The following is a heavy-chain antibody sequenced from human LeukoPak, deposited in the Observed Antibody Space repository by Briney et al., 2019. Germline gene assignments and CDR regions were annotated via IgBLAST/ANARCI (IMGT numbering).Heavy chain of an antibody. V-gene: IGHV4-61*08. J-gene: IGHJ4*02. Sequence: PSETLSLTCTVSGGSISSGGYYWSWIRQHPGKGLEWIGYIYYSGSTNYNPSLKSRVTISVGTSKNQFSLKLSSVTAADTAVYYCAREYSSSSYDYWGQGTLVTVSS. D-gene: IGHD6-6*01. CDR3: AREYSSSSYDY. CDR1: GGSISSGGYY. CDR2: IYYSGST.